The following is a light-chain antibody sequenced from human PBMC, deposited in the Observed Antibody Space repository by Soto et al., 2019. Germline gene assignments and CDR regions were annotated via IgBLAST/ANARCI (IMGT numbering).Light chain of an antibody. Sequence: DIQMTQSPSTLSVSVGDRVSITCRASQTISSWLAWYQQKPGKAPKLLIYDVSTLGSGVPSRFSGSGSGTDFTLTISSLQADDFATYYCQQYNTFWTFGQGTKVDIK. CDR2: DVS. J-gene: IGKJ1*01. CDR1: QTISSW. CDR3: QQYNTFWT. V-gene: IGKV1-5*01.